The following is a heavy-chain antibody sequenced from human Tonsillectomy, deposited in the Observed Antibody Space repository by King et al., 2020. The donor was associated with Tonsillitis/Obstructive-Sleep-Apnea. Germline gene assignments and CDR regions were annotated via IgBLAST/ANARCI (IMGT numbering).Heavy chain of an antibody. Sequence: LVESGAEVKKPGASVKVSCKASGYTFTNYDINWVRQATGQGLEWMGWMNPNSGNTGYAQKFQGRVTMTRSTSISTAYMELSSLRSEDPAVYYCARLGLYSSSSRDDYWGQGTLVTVSS. CDR2: MNPNSGNT. CDR1: GYTFTNYD. J-gene: IGHJ4*02. CDR3: ARLGLYSSSSRDDY. D-gene: IGHD6-6*01. V-gene: IGHV1-8*01.